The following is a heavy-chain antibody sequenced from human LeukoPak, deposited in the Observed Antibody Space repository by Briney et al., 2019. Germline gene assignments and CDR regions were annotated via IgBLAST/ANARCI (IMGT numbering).Heavy chain of an antibody. CDR2: IRDSGEA. Sequence: GGSLRLSCTASGFTFGDFAMSWVRQAPGKGLEWVGLIRDSGEAFYADFVRGRFAISRDESENTLYLQMNSLRVEDTAVYFCARDRAALQDWVEFDPWGQGTPVIVSS. D-gene: IGHD3/OR15-3a*01. V-gene: IGHV3-66*03. CDR3: ARDRAALQDWVEFDP. CDR1: GFTFGDFA. J-gene: IGHJ5*02.